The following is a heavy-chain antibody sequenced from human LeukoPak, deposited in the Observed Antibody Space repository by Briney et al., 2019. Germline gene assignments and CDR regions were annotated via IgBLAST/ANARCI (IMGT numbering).Heavy chain of an antibody. CDR3: ARDDSCSGDKCVSLGGFDV. D-gene: IGHD3-16*01. CDR2: VNSDTGST. Sequence: GASVKVSCRASGYXFKNYGITWVRRAPGQGLEWMGRVNSDTGSTVSAQAFQGRVALTTDTSTNTIHMELRSLTSDDTAVYFCARDDSCSGDKCVSLGGFDVWGQGTTVIVSS. J-gene: IGHJ3*01. V-gene: IGHV1-18*01. CDR1: GYXFKNYG.